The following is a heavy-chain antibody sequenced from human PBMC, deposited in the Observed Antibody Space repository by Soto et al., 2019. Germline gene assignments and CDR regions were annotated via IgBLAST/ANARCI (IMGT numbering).Heavy chain of an antibody. J-gene: IGHJ6*02. CDR2: IKSKTDGGTT. CDR1: GLTLSNVW. V-gene: IGHV3-15*07. Sequence: GGSLRLSCAASGLTLSNVWMNWVRQAPGKGLEWVGRIKSKTDGGTTDYAAPVKGRFTISRDDSKNTLYLQMNSLKTEDTAIYYCTTLGHYFDSSPLDVWGQGSTVTVSS. CDR3: TTLGHYFDSSPLDV. D-gene: IGHD3-22*01.